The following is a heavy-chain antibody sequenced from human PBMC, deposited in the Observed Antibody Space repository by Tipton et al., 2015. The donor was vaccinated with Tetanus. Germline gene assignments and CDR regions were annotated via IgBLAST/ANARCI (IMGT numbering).Heavy chain of an antibody. CDR3: ARRSYCSSSRSFDAFDL. CDR1: GGSMSNNY. CDR2: IFHSGST. V-gene: IGHV4-59*01. Sequence: TLSLTCTVSGGSMSNNYWSWIRQPPGKGLEWIAYIFHSGSTNYSPSLKSRVAISMDTSKNQISLKLSSVTAADTAVYYCARRSYCSSSRSFDAFDLWGQGTMVTVSS. J-gene: IGHJ3*01. D-gene: IGHD2-2*01.